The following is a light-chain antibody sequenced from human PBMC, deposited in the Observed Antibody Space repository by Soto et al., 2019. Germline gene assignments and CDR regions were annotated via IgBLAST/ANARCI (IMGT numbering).Light chain of an antibody. CDR1: QRITTY. CDR3: QQRSGWPLT. Sequence: EIVLTQSPATLSLSPGERATLSCRASQRITTYLAWYQQKPGQAPRLLIYDASNRATGIPARFSGSGSGTDFTLTIRSLEPEDFAFYYCQQRSGWPLTFGGGTKVEIK. J-gene: IGKJ4*01. CDR2: DAS. V-gene: IGKV3-11*01.